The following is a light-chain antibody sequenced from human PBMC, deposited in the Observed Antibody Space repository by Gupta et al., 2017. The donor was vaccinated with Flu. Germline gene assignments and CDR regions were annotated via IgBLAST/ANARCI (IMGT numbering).Light chain of an antibody. CDR3: QQYGISLYT. V-gene: IGKV3-20*01. Sequence: ELVLTQSPGPLSLSPGERATLSCRASQSVNNNLLTWYQQKPGQAPRLLIYGASSRATGIPDRFSGSGSGTDFTLTIRRLEPEDFAVYYCQQYGISLYTFGQGTKVEIK. CDR2: GAS. CDR1: QSVNNNL. J-gene: IGKJ2*01.